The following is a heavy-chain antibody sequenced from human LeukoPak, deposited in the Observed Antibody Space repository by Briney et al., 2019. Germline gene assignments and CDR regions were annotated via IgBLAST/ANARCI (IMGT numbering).Heavy chain of an antibody. CDR2: ISWNSGSI. Sequence: GGSLRLSCAASGFTFDDYAMHWVRQAPGKGLEWVSGISWNSGSIGYADSVKGRFIISRDNARKSLYLQMNNLRPEDTALYYCASTYGSGSYLHSWGQGTLVTVSS. CDR1: GFTFDDYA. CDR3: ASTYGSGSYLHS. V-gene: IGHV3-9*01. D-gene: IGHD3-10*01. J-gene: IGHJ5*02.